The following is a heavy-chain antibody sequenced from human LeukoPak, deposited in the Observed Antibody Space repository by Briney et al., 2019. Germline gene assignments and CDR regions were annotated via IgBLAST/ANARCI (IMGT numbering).Heavy chain of an antibody. CDR2: IYYSGST. Sequence: PETPSLTCTVSGGSISSSSYYWGWIRQPPGKGLEWIGSIYYSGSTYYNPSLKSRVTISVDTSKNQFSLKLSSVTAADTAVYYCASSVDTAMVWGQGTLVTVSS. CDR1: GGSISSSSYY. CDR3: ASSVDTAMV. V-gene: IGHV4-39*01. D-gene: IGHD5-18*01. J-gene: IGHJ4*02.